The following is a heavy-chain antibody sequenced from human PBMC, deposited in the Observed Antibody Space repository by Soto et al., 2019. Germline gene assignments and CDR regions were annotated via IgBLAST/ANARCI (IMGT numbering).Heavy chain of an antibody. CDR1: GFAFNNAW. V-gene: IGHV3-15*01. J-gene: IGHJ4*02. CDR2: IKSQTDGGTT. Sequence: EVQLVESGGGLVKPGGSLRLSCVTSGFAFNNAWMNWVRQAPGKGLEWVGRIKSQTDGGTTDYAAPVKGRFTISRDDSQNTIYLQMNSLRTEDTGVYYCTAPGGSTSSWDLDYWGQGTLVTVSS. CDR3: TAPGGSTSSWDLDY. D-gene: IGHD2-2*01.